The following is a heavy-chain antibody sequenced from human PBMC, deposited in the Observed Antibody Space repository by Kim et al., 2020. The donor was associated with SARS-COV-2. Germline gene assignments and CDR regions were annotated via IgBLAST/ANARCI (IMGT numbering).Heavy chain of an antibody. CDR3: AREMQLWSYFDY. J-gene: IGHJ4*02. D-gene: IGHD5-18*01. Sequence: YPRKFRGRVILTRDTSTSTVYMELSSLRSEDTAVYFCAREMQLWSYFDYWGQGTLVTVSS. V-gene: IGHV1-46*01.